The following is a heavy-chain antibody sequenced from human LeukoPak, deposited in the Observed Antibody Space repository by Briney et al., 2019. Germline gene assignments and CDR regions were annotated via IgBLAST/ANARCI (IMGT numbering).Heavy chain of an antibody. Sequence: GGSLRLSCAASGFTFSSYGMHWVRQAPGKGLEWVAFIRYDGSNKYYADSVKGRFTISRDNSKNTLYLQMNSLRAEDTAVYYCAKPYSGSYAFFIDYWGQGTLVTVSS. V-gene: IGHV3-30*02. CDR1: GFTFSSYG. J-gene: IGHJ4*02. D-gene: IGHD1-26*01. CDR3: AKPYSGSYAFFIDY. CDR2: IRYDGSNK.